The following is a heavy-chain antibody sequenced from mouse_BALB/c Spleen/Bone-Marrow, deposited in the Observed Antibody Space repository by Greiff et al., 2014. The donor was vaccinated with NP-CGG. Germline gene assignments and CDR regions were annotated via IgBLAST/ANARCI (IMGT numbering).Heavy chain of an antibody. CDR2: IYPGNSDT. V-gene: IGHV1-5*01. CDR1: GHSFTSYW. CDR3: ARGLRWCFDV. D-gene: IGHD1-1*01. Sequence: VQLQQSGTVLARPGASVKMSCKASGHSFTSYWMHWVKERPGQGLEWIGAIYPGNSDTSYNQKFKGKAKLTAVTSASTAYMELSSLTNEDSAVYYCARGLRWCFDVWGAGTTVTVSS. J-gene: IGHJ1*01.